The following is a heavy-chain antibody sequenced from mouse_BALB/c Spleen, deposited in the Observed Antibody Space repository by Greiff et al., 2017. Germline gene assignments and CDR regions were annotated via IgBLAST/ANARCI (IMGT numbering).Heavy chain of an antibody. Sequence: QVQLKQSGAELVRPGTSVKVSCKASGYAFTNYLIEWVKQRPGQGLEWIGVINPGSGGTNYNEKFKGKATLTADKSSSTAYMQLSSLTSDDSAVYFCARDDYDREGFDYWGQGTTLTVSS. CDR2: INPGSGGT. J-gene: IGHJ2*01. V-gene: IGHV1-54*01. CDR3: ARDDYDREGFDY. CDR1: GYAFTNYL. D-gene: IGHD2-4*01.